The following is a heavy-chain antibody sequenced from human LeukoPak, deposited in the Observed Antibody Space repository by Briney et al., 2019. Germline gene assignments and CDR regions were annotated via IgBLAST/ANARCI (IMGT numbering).Heavy chain of an antibody. J-gene: IGHJ4*02. CDR3: AKTPVYDYVWGSYRYPTAGFDY. Sequence: PGGSLRLSCAASGFTFSSYAMSWVRQAPGKGLEWVSAISGSGGSTYYADSVKGRFTISRDSSKNTLYLQMNSLRAEDTAVYYCAKTPVYDYVWGSYRYPTAGFDYWGQGTLVTVSS. CDR2: ISGSGGST. CDR1: GFTFSSYA. D-gene: IGHD3-16*02. V-gene: IGHV3-23*01.